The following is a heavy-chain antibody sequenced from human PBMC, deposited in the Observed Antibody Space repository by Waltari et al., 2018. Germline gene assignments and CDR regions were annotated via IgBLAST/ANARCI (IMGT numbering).Heavy chain of an antibody. CDR2: IYYSGST. CDR3: ARAQGGDGYNYNFDY. J-gene: IGHJ4*02. D-gene: IGHD5-12*01. CDR1: GGSISSHY. Sequence: QVQLQESGPGLVKPSETPSLTCTVSGGSISSHYWSWIRQPPGKGLEWIGYIYYSGSTNYNPSLKSRVTISVDTSKNQFSLKLSSVTAADTAVYYCARAQGGDGYNYNFDYWGQGTLVTVSS. V-gene: IGHV4-59*11.